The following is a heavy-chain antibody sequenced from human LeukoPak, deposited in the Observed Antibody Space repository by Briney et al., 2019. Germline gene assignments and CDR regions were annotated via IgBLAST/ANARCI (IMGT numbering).Heavy chain of an antibody. CDR1: GFTFNTYT. CDR3: ARDNFWSGYATERFDY. CDR2: IWYDGSNK. V-gene: IGHV3-33*08. D-gene: IGHD3-3*01. J-gene: IGHJ4*02. Sequence: GGSLRLSCAASGFTFNTYTMNWVRQAPGKGLEWVALIWYDGSNKYYADSVKGRFTISRDNSNNTLYLQMNSLRAEDTAVYYCARDNFWSGYATERFDYWGQGTLVTVSS.